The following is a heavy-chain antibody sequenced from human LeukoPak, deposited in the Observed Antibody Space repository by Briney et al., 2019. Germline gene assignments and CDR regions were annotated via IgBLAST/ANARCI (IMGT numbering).Heavy chain of an antibody. D-gene: IGHD1-26*01. V-gene: IGHV3-23*01. Sequence: GGSLRLSCAASGFILSTYAMNWVRQAPGKGLEYVSTISGSGKNTYYADSVKGRFTISRDSSKNTLYLQINSLRAEDTAAYYCVKGREAYSGSYTPFDSWGQGTRVTVSS. CDR2: ISGSGKNT. CDR1: GFILSTYA. J-gene: IGHJ4*02. CDR3: VKGREAYSGSYTPFDS.